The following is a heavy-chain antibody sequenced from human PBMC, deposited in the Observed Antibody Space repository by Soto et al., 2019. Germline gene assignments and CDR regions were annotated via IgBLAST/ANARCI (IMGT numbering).Heavy chain of an antibody. Sequence: QVQLVESGGGVVQPGRSLRLSCAASGFTFSSYGMHWVRQAPGKGLEWVAVISYDGSNKYYADSVKGRFTISRDNSKNTLYLQMNSLGAEDTAVYYCAKGRWELLSGLDYWGQGTLVTVSS. CDR2: ISYDGSNK. V-gene: IGHV3-30*18. D-gene: IGHD1-26*01. CDR3: AKGRWELLSGLDY. CDR1: GFTFSSYG. J-gene: IGHJ4*02.